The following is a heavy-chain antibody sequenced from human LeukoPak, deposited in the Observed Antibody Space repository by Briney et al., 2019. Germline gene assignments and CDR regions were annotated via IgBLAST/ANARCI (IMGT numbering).Heavy chain of an antibody. Sequence: GGSLRLSCAASGFTFSSYWMSWVRQAPGKGLEWVAFIRYDGSNKYYADSVKGRFTISRDNSKNTLYLQMSSLRAEDTAVYYCAKGLGLVGATYLGHYWGQGTLVTVSS. V-gene: IGHV3-30*02. D-gene: IGHD1-26*01. CDR2: IRYDGSNK. J-gene: IGHJ4*02. CDR3: AKGLGLVGATYLGHY. CDR1: GFTFSSYW.